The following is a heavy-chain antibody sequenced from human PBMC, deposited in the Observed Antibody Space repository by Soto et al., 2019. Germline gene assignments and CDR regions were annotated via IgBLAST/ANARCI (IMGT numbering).Heavy chain of an antibody. CDR1: GYSFTSYG. CDR2: ISAYNGNT. Sequence: QGQLVQSGAEVKKPGASVKVSCKTSGYSFTSYGISWVRQAPGQGLEWMAWISAYNGNTDYAQKLQGRVTMTTDTSTSTVNMELRSLRFDDTAVYYCARDGIAAAGTMDYYNYYGMDVWGQGTTVTVSS. CDR3: ARDGIAAAGTMDYYNYYGMDV. D-gene: IGHD6-13*01. J-gene: IGHJ6*02. V-gene: IGHV1-18*01.